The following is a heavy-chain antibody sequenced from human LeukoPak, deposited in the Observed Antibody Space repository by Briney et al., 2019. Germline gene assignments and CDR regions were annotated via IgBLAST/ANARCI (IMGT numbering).Heavy chain of an antibody. J-gene: IGHJ4*02. CDR2: IIPIFGTA. D-gene: IGHD1-26*01. CDR1: GYTFTNYG. CDR3: ARAKVGATLSFDY. V-gene: IGHV1-69*05. Sequence: ASVKVSCKASGYTFTNYGISWVRQAPGQGLEWMGGIIPIFGTANYAQKFQGRVTITTDESTSTAYMELSSLRSEDTAVYYCARAKVGATLSFDYWGQGTLVTVSS.